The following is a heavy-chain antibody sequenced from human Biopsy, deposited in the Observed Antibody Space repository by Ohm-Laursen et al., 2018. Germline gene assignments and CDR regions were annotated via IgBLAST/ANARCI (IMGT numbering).Heavy chain of an antibody. CDR1: GGAITDDY. CDR2: ISKGGDT. D-gene: IGHD1-1*01. V-gene: IGHV4-59*01. Sequence: GTLSLTCTVSGGAITDDYWSWIRQSPGKGLEWIGFISKGGDTTYNPSLRGRVAISVDTSKNQFSLKLSSVTAADTAIFFCARLYRLDDYWNDDPPDAFDVWGQGTRVTVSS. CDR3: ARLYRLDDYWNDDPPDAFDV. J-gene: IGHJ3*01.